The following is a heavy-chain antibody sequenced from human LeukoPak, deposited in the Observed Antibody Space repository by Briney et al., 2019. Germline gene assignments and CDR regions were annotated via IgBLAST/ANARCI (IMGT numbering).Heavy chain of an antibody. Sequence: GGSLRLSCAASGFTFSSYAMSWVRQAPGKGLVWVSRINSDGSSITYADSVKGRFTISRDNAKNTLYLQMNSLRAEDTAVYYCARGGIVGATPGNFDYWGQGTLVTVSS. V-gene: IGHV3-74*01. J-gene: IGHJ4*02. CDR1: GFTFSSYA. D-gene: IGHD1-26*01. CDR2: INSDGSSI. CDR3: ARGGIVGATPGNFDY.